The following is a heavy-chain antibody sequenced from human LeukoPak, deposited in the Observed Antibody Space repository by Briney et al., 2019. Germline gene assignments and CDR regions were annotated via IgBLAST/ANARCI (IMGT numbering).Heavy chain of an antibody. V-gene: IGHV3-30*03. CDR1: EFTFSSYS. CDR2: TSFDGSNQ. Sequence: GGSLRLSCAASEFTFSSYSMNWVRQAPGEGLEWVALTSFDGSNQYYVDFVKGRFIISRDNSKNTLYLQMNSLRPEDTALYYCARGSVGTPPPFDFWGQGTLVTVSS. D-gene: IGHD2-15*01. J-gene: IGHJ4*02. CDR3: ARGSVGTPPPFDF.